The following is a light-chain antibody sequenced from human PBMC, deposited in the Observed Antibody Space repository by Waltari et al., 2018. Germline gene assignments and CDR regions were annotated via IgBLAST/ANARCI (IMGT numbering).Light chain of an antibody. CDR1: KSDVGNYNL. Sequence: QSALTQPASVSGTPGQSITISCTGTKSDVGNYNLVSWYHHHPGEAPKLMICEVIKRPSGVSNRFSGSKSGNTASLTISGLQAEDEADYYCCSYAGSGTYVFGTGTKVTVL. CDR2: EVI. J-gene: IGLJ1*01. V-gene: IGLV2-23*02. CDR3: CSYAGSGTYV.